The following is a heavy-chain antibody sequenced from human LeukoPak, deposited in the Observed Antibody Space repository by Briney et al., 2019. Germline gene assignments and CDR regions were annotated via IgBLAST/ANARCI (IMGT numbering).Heavy chain of an antibody. CDR3: ARRSYHLLTGYYNGGNYHYYYMDV. CDR1: GGSISSGGYY. CDR2: IYYSGST. V-gene: IGHV4-31*03. J-gene: IGHJ6*03. Sequence: SETLSLTCTVSGGSISSGGYYWSWIRQHPGKGLEWIGYIYYSGSTYYNPSLKSRVTISVDTSKNQFSLKLSSVTAADTAVYYCARRSYHLLTGYYNGGNYHYYYMDVWGKGTTVTVSS. D-gene: IGHD3-9*01.